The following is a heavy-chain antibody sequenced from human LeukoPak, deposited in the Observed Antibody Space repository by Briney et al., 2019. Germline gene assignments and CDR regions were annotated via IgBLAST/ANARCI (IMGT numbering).Heavy chain of an antibody. D-gene: IGHD6-13*01. CDR3: ARGTLKAAATDFDY. J-gene: IGHJ4*02. CDR2: INWNGGST. CDR1: GFTFSSYA. Sequence: AGGSLRLSCAASGFTFSSYAMSWVRQAPGKGLEWDSGINWNGGSTGYADSVKGRFTISRDNAKNSLYLQMNSLRAEDTALYYCARGTLKAAATDFDYWGQGTLVTVSS. V-gene: IGHV3-20*04.